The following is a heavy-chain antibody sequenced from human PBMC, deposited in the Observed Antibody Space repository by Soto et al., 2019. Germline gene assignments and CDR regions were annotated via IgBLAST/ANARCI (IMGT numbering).Heavy chain of an antibody. J-gene: IGHJ6*03. D-gene: IGHD3-3*01. V-gene: IGHV4-34*01. CDR3: ASLVARIWSGYPPVFYYYMDV. CDR2: INHSGST. Sequence: SETLSLTCAVYGGSFSGYYWSWIRQPPGKGLEWIGEINHSGSTNYNPSLKSRVTISVDTSKNQFSLKLSSVTAADTAVYYCASLVARIWSGYPPVFYYYMDVWGKGTTVTVSS. CDR1: GGSFSGYY.